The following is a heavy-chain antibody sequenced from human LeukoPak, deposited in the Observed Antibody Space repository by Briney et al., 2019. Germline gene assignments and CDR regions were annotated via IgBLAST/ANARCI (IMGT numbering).Heavy chain of an antibody. Sequence: ASVKVSCKASGYTFTRYAMHWVRQAPGQRLEWMGWINAGNGNTKYSEKFQGRVTITRDTSANTAYMELSSLRSEDMAVHYCARVAVAGRAPFDNWGQGTLVTVSS. CDR1: GYTFTRYA. CDR2: INAGNGNT. J-gene: IGHJ4*02. V-gene: IGHV1-3*01. CDR3: ARVAVAGRAPFDN. D-gene: IGHD6-19*01.